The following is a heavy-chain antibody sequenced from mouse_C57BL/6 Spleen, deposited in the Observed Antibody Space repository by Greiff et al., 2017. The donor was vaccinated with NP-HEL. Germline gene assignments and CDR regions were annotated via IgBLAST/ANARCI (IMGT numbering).Heavy chain of an antibody. CDR1: GYTFTSYW. V-gene: IGHV1-5*01. CDR3: TREEGALDY. J-gene: IGHJ2*01. Sequence: VQLKESGTVLARPGASVKMSCKTSGYTFTSYWMHWVKQRPGQGLEWIGAIYPGNSDTSYNQKFKGKAKLTAVTFASTAYIELSSLTNEDSAVYYCTREEGALDYWGQGTTLTVSS. CDR2: IYPGNSDT.